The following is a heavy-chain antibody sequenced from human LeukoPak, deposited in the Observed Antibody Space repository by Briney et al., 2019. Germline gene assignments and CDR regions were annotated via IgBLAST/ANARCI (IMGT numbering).Heavy chain of an antibody. CDR2: ISSSGSTI. V-gene: IGHV3-11*04. Sequence: GGSLRLSCAASGFTFSNAWMSWVRQAPGKGLEWVSYISSSGSTIYYADSVKGRFTISRDNAKNSLYLQMNSLRAEDTAVYYCATRFYYDSSGYYLQYFDYWGQGTLVTVSS. CDR1: GFTFSNAW. D-gene: IGHD3-22*01. J-gene: IGHJ4*02. CDR3: ATRFYYDSSGYYLQYFDY.